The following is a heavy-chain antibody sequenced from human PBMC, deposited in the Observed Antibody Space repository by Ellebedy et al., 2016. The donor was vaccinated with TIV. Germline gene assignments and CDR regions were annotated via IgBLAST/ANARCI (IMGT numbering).Heavy chain of an antibody. V-gene: IGHV1-2*04. D-gene: IGHD2-2*01. CDR2: INPNSGGT. CDR3: ARSDIVVVPAASRPFDP. CDR1: GYTFTGYY. Sequence: ASVKVSXXASGYTFTGYYMHWVRQAPGQGLEWMGWINPNSGGTNYAQKFQGWVTMTRDTSISTAYMELSRLRSDDTAVYYCARSDIVVVPAASRPFDPWGQGTLVTVSS. J-gene: IGHJ5*02.